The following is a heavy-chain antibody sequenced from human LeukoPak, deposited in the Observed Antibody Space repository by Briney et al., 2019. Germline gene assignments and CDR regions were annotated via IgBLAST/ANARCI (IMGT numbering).Heavy chain of an antibody. V-gene: IGHV3-7*03. D-gene: IGHD6-19*01. CDR2: IKQDGSEE. J-gene: IGHJ4*02. CDR1: GFTISSYW. Sequence: GGSLRLSCVASGFTISSYWMHWVRQAPGKGLEWVANIKQDGSEEYYVDSVKGRFTISRDNAKNSLYLQMNSLRAEDTAMYYCAREAVAVAGHFDYWGQGTLVTVSS. CDR3: AREAVAVAGHFDY.